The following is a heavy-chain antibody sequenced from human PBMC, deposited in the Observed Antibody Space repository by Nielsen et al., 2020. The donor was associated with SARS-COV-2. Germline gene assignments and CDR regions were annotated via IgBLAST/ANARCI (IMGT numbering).Heavy chain of an antibody. CDR2: INIDGSIT. Sequence: GESLKISCAASGFSFSSSWMHWVRQAPGEGLVWVSRINIDGSITTYADSVKGRFTISRDNAKNSLYLQMNSLRAEDTAVYYCARYDFWSGPDYWGQGTLVTVSS. J-gene: IGHJ4*02. D-gene: IGHD3-3*01. V-gene: IGHV3-74*03. CDR1: GFSFSSSW. CDR3: ARYDFWSGPDY.